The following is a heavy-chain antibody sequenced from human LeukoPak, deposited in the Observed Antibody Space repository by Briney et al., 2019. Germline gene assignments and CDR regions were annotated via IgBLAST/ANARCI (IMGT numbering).Heavy chain of an antibody. CDR3: AKGPHATVVAPGRGFDY. D-gene: IGHD4-23*01. Sequence: GGSLRLSCEVSGFTFTIHWMSWVRQAPGKGLECVAKINPDGNEKSYVDSVKGRFTISRDNAKNSLYLQMNNLRAEDTAAYYCAKGPHATVVAPGRGFDYWGQGTLVTVSS. J-gene: IGHJ4*02. V-gene: IGHV3-7*03. CDR2: INPDGNEK. CDR1: GFTFTIHW.